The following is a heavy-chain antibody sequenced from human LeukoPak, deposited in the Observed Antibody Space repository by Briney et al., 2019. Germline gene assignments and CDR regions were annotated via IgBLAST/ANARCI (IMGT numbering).Heavy chain of an antibody. CDR3: ARVGPPRSDAFDI. Sequence: GGSLRLSCAASGCTFSDHYMDWVRQTPGKGLEWVGRTRDKANSYTTEYAASVKGRFTISRDDSKNSLYLQMNSLKTEDTAVYYCARVGPPRSDAFDIWGQGTMVTVSS. CDR1: GCTFSDHY. J-gene: IGHJ3*02. V-gene: IGHV3-72*01. CDR2: TRDKANSYTT.